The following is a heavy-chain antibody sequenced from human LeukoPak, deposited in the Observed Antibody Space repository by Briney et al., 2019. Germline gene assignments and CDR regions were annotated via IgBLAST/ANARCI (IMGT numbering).Heavy chain of an antibody. V-gene: IGHV4-4*07. CDR2: IFATGNT. J-gene: IGHJ4*02. CDR3: ARYHYYYDSSGYSDY. CDR1: GDSMNNYF. Sequence: NSSETLSLTCTVSGDSMNNYFWSWIRQPAGKGLEWIGRIFATGNTNYNPSLKSRVTMSVDTSKNQFSLKLSSVTAADTAVYYCARYHYYYDSSGYSDYWGQGTLVTVSS. D-gene: IGHD3-22*01.